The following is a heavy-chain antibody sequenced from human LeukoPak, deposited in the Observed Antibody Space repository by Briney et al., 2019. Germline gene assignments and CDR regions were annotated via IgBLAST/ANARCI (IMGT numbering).Heavy chain of an antibody. V-gene: IGHV4-38-2*01. CDR2: IYHSGST. J-gene: IGHJ4*02. CDR3: ARPYDFWSGYYL. D-gene: IGHD3-3*01. CDR1: GYSISSGYY. Sequence: PSETLSLTCAVTGYSISSGYYWSWIRQPPGKGLEWIGSIYHSGSTYYNPSLKSRVTISVDTSKNQFSLKLSSVTAADTAVYYCARPYDFWSGYYLWGQGTLVTVSS.